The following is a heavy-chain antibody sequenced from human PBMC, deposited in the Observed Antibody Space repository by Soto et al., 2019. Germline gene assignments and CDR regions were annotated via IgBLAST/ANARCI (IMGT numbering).Heavy chain of an antibody. D-gene: IGHD6-13*01. Sequence: PGGSLRLSCVASGFTFSGYSINWVRQAPGKGLEWVSSISSSSSYIYYADSVKGRFTISRDNAKNSLYLQMNSLRAEDTAVYYCARDSSSWTNWFDPWGQGTLVTVSS. V-gene: IGHV3-21*01. CDR2: ISSSSSYI. CDR3: ARDSSSWTNWFDP. J-gene: IGHJ5*02. CDR1: GFTFSGYS.